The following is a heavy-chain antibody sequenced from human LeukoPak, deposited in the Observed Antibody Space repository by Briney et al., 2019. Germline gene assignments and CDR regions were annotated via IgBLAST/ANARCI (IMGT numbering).Heavy chain of an antibody. Sequence: GGSLRLSCAASGFTFSSHDMSWVRQAPGKGLEWVSTISGSGGSTYYADSVKGRFTISRDNSKNTLYLQMNSLRAEDTAVYYCAKSRGSGLFDYWGQGTLVTVAS. D-gene: IGHD3-10*01. CDR2: ISGSGGST. J-gene: IGHJ4*02. V-gene: IGHV3-23*01. CDR3: AKSRGSGLFDY. CDR1: GFTFSSHD.